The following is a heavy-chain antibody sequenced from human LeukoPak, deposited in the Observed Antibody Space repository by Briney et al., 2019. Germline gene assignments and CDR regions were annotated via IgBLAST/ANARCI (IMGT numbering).Heavy chain of an antibody. CDR3: ARESGYYYDTSGYTFDY. Sequence: SETLSLTCTVSGGSSNNYYWSWIRQSAGKGLEWIGRIYTSGSTNYNPSLKSRVSMSVDTSKDQFSLRLRSVTAADTAVYYCARESGYYYDTSGYTFDYWGQGILVTVSS. CDR1: GGSSNNYY. D-gene: IGHD3-22*01. CDR2: IYTSGST. V-gene: IGHV4-4*07. J-gene: IGHJ4*02.